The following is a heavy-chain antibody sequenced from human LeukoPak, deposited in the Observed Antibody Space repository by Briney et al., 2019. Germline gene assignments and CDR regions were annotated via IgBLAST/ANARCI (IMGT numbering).Heavy chain of an antibody. V-gene: IGHV3-23*01. CDR3: ANALGYSFGFY. D-gene: IGHD5-18*01. J-gene: IGHJ4*02. CDR2: ISGSGGRT. Sequence: PGGSLRLSCAASGFTFSTYAMSWVRQAPGKGLEWVSIISGSGGRTYYAESVKGRFTISRDNSKNTLYLQMNSLRAEDTAVYYCANALGYSFGFYWGQGTLVTVSS. CDR1: GFTFSTYA.